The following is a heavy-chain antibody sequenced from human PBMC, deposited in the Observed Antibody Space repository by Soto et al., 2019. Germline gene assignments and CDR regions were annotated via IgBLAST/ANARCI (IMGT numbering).Heavy chain of an antibody. V-gene: IGHV4-30-4*01. CDR3: ARDRRWLPRGPNNWLDL. Sequence: SETLSLTCTVSGGSINSGDYYWTWVRQPPGKGLEWIGYIYYDGNSQHNPSFKSRVTMSIDTSKNQFSLNLSSVTAADTAVYYCARDRRWLPRGPNNWLDLWGQGTQVTVSS. CDR1: GGSINSGDYY. J-gene: IGHJ5*02. CDR2: IYYDGNS. D-gene: IGHD5-12*01.